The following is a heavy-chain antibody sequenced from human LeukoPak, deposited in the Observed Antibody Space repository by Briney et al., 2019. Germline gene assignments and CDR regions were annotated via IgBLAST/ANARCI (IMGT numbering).Heavy chain of an antibody. D-gene: IGHD1-7*01. Sequence: TSETLSLTCKVSGDSMTSSSYEWAWIRQTPGKGLEWIGTISYSGSTDYNPSLKSRVTISVDTSKDQFSLNLSSVTAADTAVYYCARDVKIGATWNYILGNFDYWGQGTLVSVSS. CDR1: GDSMTSSSYE. CDR2: ISYSGST. J-gene: IGHJ4*02. CDR3: ARDVKIGATWNYILGNFDY. V-gene: IGHV4-39*07.